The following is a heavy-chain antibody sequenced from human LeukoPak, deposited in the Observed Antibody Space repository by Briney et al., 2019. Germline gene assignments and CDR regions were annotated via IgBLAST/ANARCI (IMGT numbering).Heavy chain of an antibody. CDR1: GFTFSGFW. Sequence: GGSLRLSCAASGFTFSGFWMSWVRQTPGKGLEWVANIKQDGSEKFYADSVNSRFTISRDNAKNSLYLQMDSLRAEDTAVYYCVRDVRGGHFDYWGQGTLVTVSS. V-gene: IGHV3-7*03. CDR3: VRDVRGGHFDY. J-gene: IGHJ4*02. D-gene: IGHD3-10*02. CDR2: IKQDGSEK.